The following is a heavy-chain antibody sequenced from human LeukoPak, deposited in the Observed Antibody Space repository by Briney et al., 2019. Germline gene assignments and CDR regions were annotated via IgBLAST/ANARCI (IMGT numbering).Heavy chain of an antibody. CDR1: GGTFSSYT. D-gene: IGHD6-13*01. V-gene: IGHV1-69*02. CDR3: ARSIAAAGPYNWFDP. J-gene: IGHJ5*02. Sequence: SVKVSCKASGGTFSSYTISWVRQAPGQGLEWMGRIIPILGIANYAQKFQGRVTITADKSTSTAYMELSSLRSEDTAVYYCARSIAAAGPYNWFDPWGQGTLVTVSS. CDR2: IIPILGIA.